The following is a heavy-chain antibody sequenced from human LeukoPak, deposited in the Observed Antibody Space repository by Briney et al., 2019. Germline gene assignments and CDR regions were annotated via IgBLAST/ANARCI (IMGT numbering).Heavy chain of an antibody. CDR3: AREGVSCSSTSCYIPDWYFDL. J-gene: IGHJ2*01. CDR1: GGSISNYY. D-gene: IGHD2-2*02. V-gene: IGHV4-59*01. Sequence: PSETLSLTCTVSGGSISNYYWSWIRQPPGKGLEWIGYIYYSGSTNYDPSLKSRVTISVDTSKNQFSLKLSSVTAADTAVYYCAREGVSCSSTSCYIPDWYFDLWGRGTLVTVSS. CDR2: IYYSGST.